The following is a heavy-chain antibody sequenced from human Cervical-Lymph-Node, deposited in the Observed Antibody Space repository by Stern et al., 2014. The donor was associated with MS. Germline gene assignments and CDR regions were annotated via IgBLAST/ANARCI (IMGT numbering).Heavy chain of an antibody. CDR3: ARLAYTSAYYGERLPLFDY. CDR2: ISTDTGNQ. CDR1: GYTFTTYP. V-gene: IGHV7-4-1*02. J-gene: IGHJ4*02. D-gene: IGHD6-19*01. Sequence: QLVQSGSELKKPGASVKVSCKASGYTFTTYPMNWVRQAPGQGLEWMGWISTDTGNQTYAQGFTGRFVFSLDTSVSTAYLQISSLKADDTAVYYCARLAYTSAYYGERLPLFDYWGQGTLVAVSS.